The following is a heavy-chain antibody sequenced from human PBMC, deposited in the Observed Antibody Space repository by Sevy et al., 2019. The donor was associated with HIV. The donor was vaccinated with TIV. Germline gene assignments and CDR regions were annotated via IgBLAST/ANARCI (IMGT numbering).Heavy chain of an antibody. CDR3: TRVRSSSFFDY. CDR2: IRSKAYGGTT. Sequence: SLRLSCTASGFTFGDYAMSWVRQAPGKGLEWVGFIRSKAYGGTTKYAASVKGRFIISRDDSKSIAYLQMNSLKTEDTAVYYCTRVRSSSFFDYWGQGTLVTVSS. D-gene: IGHD6-13*01. J-gene: IGHJ4*02. CDR1: GFTFGDYA. V-gene: IGHV3-49*04.